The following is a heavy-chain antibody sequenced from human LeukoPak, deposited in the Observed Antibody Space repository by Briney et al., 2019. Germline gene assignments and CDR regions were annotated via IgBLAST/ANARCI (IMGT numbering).Heavy chain of an antibody. CDR2: ISSSSSYI. CDR1: GFTFSGYS. J-gene: IGHJ4*02. CDR3: ARETPEYD. D-gene: IGHD1-14*01. Sequence: PGGSLRLSCAGSGFTFSGYSMNWVRQAPGKGLEWVSSISSSSSYIYYADSVKGRFTISRDNAKNSLYLQMNSLRDEDTAVYYCARETPEYDWGQGTLATVSS. V-gene: IGHV3-21*01.